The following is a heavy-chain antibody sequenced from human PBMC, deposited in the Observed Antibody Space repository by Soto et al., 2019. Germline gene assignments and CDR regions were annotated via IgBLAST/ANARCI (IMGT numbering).Heavy chain of an antibody. J-gene: IGHJ4*01. CDR1: GASISSNTYY. CDR2: IYYDGST. V-gene: IGHV4-39*01. D-gene: IGHD6-6*01. CDR3: ARSTIAPHFFMYPFDS. Sequence: SETLSLTCTVSGASISSNTYYWAWIRRHPRKGLDSIGSIYYDGSTYYNPSLKGRLTISVDTSKNQLSLELNSVTAADTAVYYCARSTIAPHFFMYPFDSWGQGTLVTFSS.